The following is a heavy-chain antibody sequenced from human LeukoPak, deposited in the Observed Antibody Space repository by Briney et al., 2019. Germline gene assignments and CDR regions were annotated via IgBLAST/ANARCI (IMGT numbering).Heavy chain of an antibody. CDR2: MYAGGTT. Sequence: GGSLRLPCAASGVIVSRNFMSWVRHAPGKGLQWVAIMYAGGTTDYSDSVRGRVHISRDSSNNTLSLQINSLRAEDTAVYYCARGSGSGWPLDRWGQGALVTVSS. CDR1: GVIVSRNF. CDR3: ARGSGSGWPLDR. J-gene: IGHJ5*02. V-gene: IGHV3-53*01. D-gene: IGHD6-19*01.